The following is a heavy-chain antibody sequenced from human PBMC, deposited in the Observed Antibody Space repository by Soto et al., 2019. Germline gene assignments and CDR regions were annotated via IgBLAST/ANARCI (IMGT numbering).Heavy chain of an antibody. D-gene: IGHD4-17*01. CDR3: ARAMTTVTKTPHDAFDI. V-gene: IGHV3-48*03. CDR2: ISSSGSTI. J-gene: IGHJ3*02. CDR1: GFTFSSYE. Sequence: EVQLVESGGGLVQPGGSLRLSCAASGFTFSSYEMNWVRQAPGKGLEWVSYISSSGSTIYYADSVKGRFTISRDNAENSLYLQMNSLRAEDTAVYYCARAMTTVTKTPHDAFDIWGQGTMVTVSS.